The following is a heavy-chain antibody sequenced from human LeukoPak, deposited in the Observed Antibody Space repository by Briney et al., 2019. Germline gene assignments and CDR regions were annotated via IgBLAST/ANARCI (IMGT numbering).Heavy chain of an antibody. D-gene: IGHD2-8*02. CDR1: RGSISSRSDY. J-gene: IGHJ4*02. V-gene: IGHV4-39*01. CDR2: VYFNGHT. Sequence: SETLSLTCTVSRGSISSRSDYWWAWIRQPPGKGLEWIGSVYFNGHTYYNPFLESRLTITVDTSNDQFSLRLASVTAADTAVYYCVRQRASGAWAFDFWGQGTLATVSS. CDR3: VRQRASGAWAFDF.